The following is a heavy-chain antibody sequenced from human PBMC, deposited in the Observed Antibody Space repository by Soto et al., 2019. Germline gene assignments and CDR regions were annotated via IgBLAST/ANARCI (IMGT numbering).Heavy chain of an antibody. Sequence: SSVTLSLTCTVSGGSISSGDYYWSWIRQPPGKGMEWIGYIYYSGSTYYNPSLKSRVTISVATSKNQFSLMLSSVTAADTAVYYCARGEWACISTSCYVPRYYHGMDVWGQGTTVT. CDR2: IYYSGST. V-gene: IGHV4-30-4*01. CDR1: GGSISSGDYY. D-gene: IGHD2-2*01. CDR3: ARGEWACISTSCYVPRYYHGMDV. J-gene: IGHJ6*01.